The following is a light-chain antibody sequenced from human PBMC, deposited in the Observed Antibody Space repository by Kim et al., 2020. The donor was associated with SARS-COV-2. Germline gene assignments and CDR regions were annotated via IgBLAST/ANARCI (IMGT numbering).Light chain of an antibody. CDR3: HHRSDWPLT. J-gene: IGKJ4*01. Sequence: EIVLTQSPATLSLSPGERATLSCRASQSVNTYLAWYQQRPGQAPRLLIYDASNRATGIPVRFSGSGFGTDFTLTIRSLEPEDFAVYYCHHRSDWPLTFGGGTKVDIK. CDR1: QSVNTY. V-gene: IGKV3-11*01. CDR2: DAS.